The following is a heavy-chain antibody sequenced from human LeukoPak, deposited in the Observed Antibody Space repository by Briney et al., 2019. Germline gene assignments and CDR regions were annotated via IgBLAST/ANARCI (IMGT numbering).Heavy chain of an antibody. D-gene: IGHD3-9*01. CDR3: AKDRGYYDILTGYGTYFDY. Sequence: GGSLRLSCAASGFTFSSYAMSWVRQAPGKGLEWVSAISGSGGSTYYAVSVKGRFTISRDNSKNTLYLQMNSLRAEDTAVYYCAKDRGYYDILTGYGTYFDYWGQGTLVTVSS. V-gene: IGHV3-23*01. CDR2: ISGSGGST. CDR1: GFTFSSYA. J-gene: IGHJ4*02.